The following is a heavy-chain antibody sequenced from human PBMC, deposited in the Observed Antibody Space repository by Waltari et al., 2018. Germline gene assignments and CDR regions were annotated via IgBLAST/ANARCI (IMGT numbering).Heavy chain of an antibody. D-gene: IGHD2-21*02. J-gene: IGHJ3*02. CDR3: ARDIGNGGNFI. Sequence: QVQLVQSGAEVKKPGSSVKVSCKASGGTFSSYTISWVRQAPGQGLEWMGRIIPILGIANYAQKFQGRVTNTADKSTSTAYMELSSLRSEDTAVYYCARDIGNGGNFIWGQGTMVTVSS. CDR1: GGTFSSYT. CDR2: IIPILGIA. V-gene: IGHV1-69*08.